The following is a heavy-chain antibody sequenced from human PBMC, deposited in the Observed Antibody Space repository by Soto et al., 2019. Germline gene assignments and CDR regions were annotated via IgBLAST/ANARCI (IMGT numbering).Heavy chain of an antibody. CDR1: GGSISSSSYY. V-gene: IGHV4-39*01. Sequence: SETLSLTCTVSGGSISSSSYYWGWIRQPPGKGLEWIGSIYYSGSTYYNPSLKSRVTISVDTSKNQFSLKLSSVTAADTAVYYCARHEEMATYYFDYWGQGTLVTVSS. CDR3: ARHEEMATYYFDY. CDR2: IYYSGST. J-gene: IGHJ4*02. D-gene: IGHD5-12*01.